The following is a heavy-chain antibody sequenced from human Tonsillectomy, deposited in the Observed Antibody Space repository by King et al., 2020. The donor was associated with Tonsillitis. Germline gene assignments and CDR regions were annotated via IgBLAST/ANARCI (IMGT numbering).Heavy chain of an antibody. CDR2: TYYRSIWYN. CDR1: GDSVSSSTSA. Sequence: VQLQQSGPGLVKPSQTLSLTCAISGDSVSSSTSAWNWLRQSPSRGLEWLGRTYYRSIWYNDYALSMRSRITINPDTSKNQFSLQLNSVTPEDTAVYYCARDPAYNYGMDVWGQGATVTVSS. V-gene: IGHV6-1*01. J-gene: IGHJ6*02. CDR3: ARDPAYNYGMDV.